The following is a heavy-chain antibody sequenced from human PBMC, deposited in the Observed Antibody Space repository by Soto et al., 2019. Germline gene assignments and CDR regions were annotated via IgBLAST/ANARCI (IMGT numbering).Heavy chain of an antibody. CDR3: ATGDRSSAPGD. J-gene: IGHJ4*02. D-gene: IGHD6-6*01. Sequence: QVQLVQSGAELKVAGSPVRGSGTASGGTFNNSTFNWLPQAPGQGLEWMGRIIPLLGISNYAQQFQGRITIAANRATSPTYLAPTGLTAAETAIYYFATGDRSSAPGDWGQGSRVSVSS. CDR2: IIPLLGIS. CDR1: GGTFNNST. V-gene: IGHV1-69*02.